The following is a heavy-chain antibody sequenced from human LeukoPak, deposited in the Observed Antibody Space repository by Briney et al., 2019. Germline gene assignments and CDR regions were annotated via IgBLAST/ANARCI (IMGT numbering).Heavy chain of an antibody. CDR1: GFSFSGYS. CDR2: ISGGGSST. Sequence: PGGSLRLSCVGSGFSFSGYSLNWVRQAPGKGLEWVSVISGGGSSTNYADSVKGRFTISRDNAKNSLYLQMNSLRAEDTAVYYCARVRIYNWKFLDYWGQGTLVTVSS. J-gene: IGHJ4*02. CDR3: ARVRIYNWKFLDY. V-gene: IGHV3-21*01. D-gene: IGHD1-20*01.